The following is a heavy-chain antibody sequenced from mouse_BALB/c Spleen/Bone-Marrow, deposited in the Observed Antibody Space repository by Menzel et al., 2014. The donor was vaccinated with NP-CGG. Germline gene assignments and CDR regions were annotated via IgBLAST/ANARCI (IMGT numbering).Heavy chain of an antibody. J-gene: IGHJ3*01. CDR3: ARPDPWFAY. Sequence: EVKVVESGGGLVKPGGSLKLSCAASGFTFSGYAMSWVRQSPEKRLEWVATISSGGSYIHYLDSVKGRFTISRDNAKNTLYLQMSSLRSEDTAIYYCARPDPWFAYWGQGTLVTVSA. CDR1: GFTFSGYA. CDR2: ISSGGSYI. V-gene: IGHV5-9-1*01.